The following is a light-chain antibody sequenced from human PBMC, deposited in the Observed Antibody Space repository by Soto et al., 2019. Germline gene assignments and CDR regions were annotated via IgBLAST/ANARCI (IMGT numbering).Light chain of an antibody. CDR3: QQSYSTSIT. CDR2: DAS. V-gene: IGKV1-39*01. Sequence: DIQVTQSPSTLSASVGDRVTITCRASQNIKTYLNWYQQKPGKAPNLLIYDASSLESGVPSRFRGSGSETDFTLTISSLQPEDFATYYCQQSYSTSITFGQGTRLEIK. J-gene: IGKJ5*01. CDR1: QNIKTY.